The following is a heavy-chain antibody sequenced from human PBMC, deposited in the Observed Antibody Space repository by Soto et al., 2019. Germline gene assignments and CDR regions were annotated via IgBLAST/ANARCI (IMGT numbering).Heavy chain of an antibody. Sequence: GGSLRLSCTASGFIFSSYTINWVRQAPGKGLEWVSSISGSGSYIYIADSMKGRITISRDNAQNSVHLQMNSLRVEDTAVYYCARAGLEPANAFDVWGQGTQVTV. CDR2: ISGSGSYI. V-gene: IGHV3-21*06. CDR3: ARAGLEPANAFDV. CDR1: GFIFSSYT. J-gene: IGHJ3*01. D-gene: IGHD2-2*01.